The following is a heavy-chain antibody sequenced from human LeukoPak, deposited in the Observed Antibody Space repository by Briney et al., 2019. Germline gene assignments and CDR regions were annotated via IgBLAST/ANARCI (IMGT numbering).Heavy chain of an antibody. D-gene: IGHD6-19*01. CDR2: IYYSGST. J-gene: IGHJ4*02. Sequence: KPSETLSLTCTVSGGSISSYYSSWIRQPPGKGLEWIGYIYYSGSTNYNPSLKSRVTISVDTSKNQFSLKLSSVTAADTAVYYCARAGYSSGWYIDYWGQGTLVTVSS. CDR3: ARAGYSSGWYIDY. CDR1: GGSISSYY. V-gene: IGHV4-59*01.